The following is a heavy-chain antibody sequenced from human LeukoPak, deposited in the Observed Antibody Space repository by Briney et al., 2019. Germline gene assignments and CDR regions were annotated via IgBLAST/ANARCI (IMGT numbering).Heavy chain of an antibody. D-gene: IGHD5-18*01. CDR2: IWYDGSNK. CDR1: GFTFSDSW. V-gene: IGHV3-33*08. CDR3: AREGMRLWSWFDY. J-gene: IGHJ4*02. Sequence: GGSLRLSCAASGFTFSDSWMSWVRQAPGKGLEWVAVIWYDGSNKYYADSVKGRFTISRDNSKNTLYLQMNSLRAEDTAVYYCAREGMRLWSWFDYWGQGTLVTVSS.